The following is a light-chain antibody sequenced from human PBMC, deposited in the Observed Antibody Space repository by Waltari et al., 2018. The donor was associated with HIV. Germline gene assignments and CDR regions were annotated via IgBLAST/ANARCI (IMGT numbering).Light chain of an antibody. CDR1: NSDVGSYDY. Sequence: QSVLTQPASVSGSPGQSLTISCTGTNSDVGSYDYVSWYQQYPGKAPNLLIYEVTIRSPGISYRFSGSKSGNTASMTISGLQPEDEAHYYCSSYAATTTILFGGGTRLTVL. V-gene: IGLV2-14*01. CDR2: EVT. CDR3: SSYAATTTIL. J-gene: IGLJ3*02.